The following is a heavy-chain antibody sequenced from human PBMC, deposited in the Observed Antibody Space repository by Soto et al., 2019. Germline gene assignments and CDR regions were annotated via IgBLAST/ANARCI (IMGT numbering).Heavy chain of an antibody. CDR2: IYYTGTT. CDR3: AREPPRSCTGSKCLYYFDQ. D-gene: IGHD3-10*01. V-gene: IGHV4-59*12. J-gene: IGHJ4*02. Sequence: SETLSLTCTVSGSPISDNYWSWFRQAPGQGLEWVGYIYYTGTTTYNPSVKSRVTISLDTSKSQFSLILRSVTAADTAVYYCAREPPRSCTGSKCLYYFDQWGKGTLVTVSS. CDR1: GSPISDNY.